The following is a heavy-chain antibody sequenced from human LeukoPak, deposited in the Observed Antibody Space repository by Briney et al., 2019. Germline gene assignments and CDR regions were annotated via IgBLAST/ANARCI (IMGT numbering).Heavy chain of an antibody. CDR3: AKTSRGSYYPDY. CDR2: ISAYNGNT. CDR1: GYTFTSYG. J-gene: IGHJ4*02. V-gene: IGHV1-18*01. Sequence: ASVKVSCKASGYTFTSYGISWVRQAPGQGLEWMGWISAYNGNTNYAQKLQGRVTMTTDTSTSTAYMELRSLRSDDTALYYCAKTSRGSYYPDYWGQGTLVTVSS. D-gene: IGHD1-26*01.